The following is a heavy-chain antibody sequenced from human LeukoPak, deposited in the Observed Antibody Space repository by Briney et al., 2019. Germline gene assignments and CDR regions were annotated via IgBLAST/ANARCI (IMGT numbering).Heavy chain of an antibody. V-gene: IGHV3-23*01. CDR3: AKDLKSCSGGSCYPYYYGMDV. D-gene: IGHD2-15*01. Sequence: GGSLRLSCATSGFPFSDFSMSWVRQAPGKGLEWISTTNSGGTSTYYAESVKGRFTISRDNSKNTLYLQMNSLRAEDTAVYYCAKDLKSCSGGSCYPYYYGMDVWGQGTTVTVSS. CDR2: TNSGGTST. J-gene: IGHJ6*02. CDR1: GFPFSDFS.